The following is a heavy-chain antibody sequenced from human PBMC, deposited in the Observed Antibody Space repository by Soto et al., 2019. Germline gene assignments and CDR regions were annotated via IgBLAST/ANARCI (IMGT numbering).Heavy chain of an antibody. CDR2: IIPIFGRA. J-gene: IGHJ4*02. CDR1: GGTFRSYA. D-gene: IGHD2-21*02. Sequence: QVQLVQSGAEVKKPGSSVRVSCKASGGTFRSYAISWVRQAPGQGLEWIGGIIPIFGRANYAQKFQGTLTIIXVDXTXYAHMELSSLSSEDTAVYYCARSDYCCGYCYAFLDYWGQGTLVTVSS. CDR3: ARSDYCCGYCYAFLDY. V-gene: IGHV1-69*05.